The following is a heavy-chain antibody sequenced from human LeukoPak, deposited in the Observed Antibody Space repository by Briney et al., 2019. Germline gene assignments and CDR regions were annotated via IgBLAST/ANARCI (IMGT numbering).Heavy chain of an antibody. CDR1: GGTFSSYA. D-gene: IGHD6-13*01. J-gene: IGHJ5*02. Sequence: ASVKVSCKVSGGTFSSYAISWVRQAPGQGLEWMGRIIPILGIANYAQKFQGRVTITADKSTSTAYMELSSLRSEDTAVYYCARDAQLALPGNWFDPWGQGTLVTVSS. CDR3: ARDAQLALPGNWFDP. CDR2: IIPILGIA. V-gene: IGHV1-69*04.